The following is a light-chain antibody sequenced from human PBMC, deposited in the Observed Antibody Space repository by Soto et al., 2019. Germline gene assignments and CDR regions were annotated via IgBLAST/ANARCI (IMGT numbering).Light chain of an antibody. V-gene: IGKV3-20*01. J-gene: IGKJ1*01. Sequence: EIVLTQSPGTLSLSPGQRATLSCRASQRLSASDIGWDQQKPGQAPRRRIFGASFRATGSPDRFSGSGSGTDFTLTISRLEPEDVAVYYCQQYGSSPTTFGQGTKVDIK. CDR2: GAS. CDR3: QQYGSSPTT. CDR1: QRLSASD.